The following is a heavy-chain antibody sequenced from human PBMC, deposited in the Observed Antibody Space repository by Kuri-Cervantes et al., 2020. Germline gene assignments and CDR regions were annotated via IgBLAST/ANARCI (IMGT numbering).Heavy chain of an antibody. CDR1: GYTFTSYG. CDR2: ISAYNGNT. J-gene: IGHJ6*02. D-gene: IGHD4-17*01. CDR3: ARDTPMTTVTPYCYYYGMDV. V-gene: IGHV1-18*01. Sequence: ASVKVSCKASGYTFTSYGISWVRQAPGQGLEWMGWISAYNGNTNYAQKLQGRVTMTTDTSTSTAYMELRSLRSDDTTVYYCARDTPMTTVTPYCYYYGMDVWGQGTTVTVSS.